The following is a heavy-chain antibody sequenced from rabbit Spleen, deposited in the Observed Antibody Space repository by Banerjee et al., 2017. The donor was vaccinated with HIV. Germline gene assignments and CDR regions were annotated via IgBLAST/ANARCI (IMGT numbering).Heavy chain of an antibody. CDR1: GGSFNDKYV. CDR3: ARDPFASFDL. D-gene: IGHD3-3*01. CDR2: INSETGNT. V-gene: IGHV1S45*01. Sequence: EQLEESGGGLVKPEGSLTLTCKASGGSFNDKYVMCWVRQAPGMGLEWIACINSETGNTVYATWAKGPFTISKTSSTTVTLQMTSLTAADTAPYFCARDPFASFDLWGQGTLVTVS. J-gene: IGHJ3*01.